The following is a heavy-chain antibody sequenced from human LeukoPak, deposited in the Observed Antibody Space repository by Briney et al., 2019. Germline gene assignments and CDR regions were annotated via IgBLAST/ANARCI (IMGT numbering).Heavy chain of an antibody. CDR1: GFTFSSYG. Sequence: GGSLRLSCAASGFTFSSYGMHWVRQAPGKGLEWVAVISASGGTTYYADSVKGRFNISRDNSKNTLYLQMNSLSAEDTAVYYCTKGTRRDAYNDWGQGTLVTVSS. CDR3: TKGTRRDAYND. V-gene: IGHV3-23*01. CDR2: ISASGGTT. D-gene: IGHD5-24*01. J-gene: IGHJ4*02.